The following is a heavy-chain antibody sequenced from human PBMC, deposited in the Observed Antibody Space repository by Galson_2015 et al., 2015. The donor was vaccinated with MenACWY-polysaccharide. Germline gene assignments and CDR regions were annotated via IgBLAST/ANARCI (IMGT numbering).Heavy chain of an antibody. CDR1: GFTFSDYY. V-gene: IGHV3-11*01. CDR2: ISQSGSPK. J-gene: IGHJ4*02. Sequence: SLRLSCAASGFTFSDYYMSWLRQTPGKGLEYISHISQSGSPKVSADSVKGRFTISRDNTKISLYLQLSSLRADDTAVYYCAKDLHYLALDYWGRGVLVTVSS. CDR3: AKDLHYLALDY. D-gene: IGHD1-26*01.